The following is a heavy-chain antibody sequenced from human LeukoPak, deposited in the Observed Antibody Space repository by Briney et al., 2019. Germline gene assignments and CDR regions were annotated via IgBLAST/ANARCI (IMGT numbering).Heavy chain of an antibody. D-gene: IGHD2-21*01. CDR1: GFTVSSNC. CDR2: ISGSGGST. Sequence: GGSLRLSCAASGFTVSSNCMSWVRQAPGKGLEWVSAISGSGGSTYYADSVKGRFTISRDNSKNTLYLQMNSLRAEDTAVYYCAKAQHTGGYYYGMDVWGQGTTVTVSS. V-gene: IGHV3-23*01. CDR3: AKAQHTGGYYYGMDV. J-gene: IGHJ6*02.